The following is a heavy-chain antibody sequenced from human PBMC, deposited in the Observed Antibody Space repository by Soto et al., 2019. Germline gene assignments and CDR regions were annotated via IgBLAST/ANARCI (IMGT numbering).Heavy chain of an antibody. Sequence: GESLKISCKGSGYSFTSYWISWVRQMPGKGLEWMGRIDPRDSYTTYSPSFQGHVTISADKSISTAYLQWSSLKASDTAMYYCARHSDYGPYFFDYWGQGTLVTVSS. CDR2: IDPRDSYT. D-gene: IGHD5-12*01. CDR1: GYSFTSYW. J-gene: IGHJ4*02. V-gene: IGHV5-10-1*01. CDR3: ARHSDYGPYFFDY.